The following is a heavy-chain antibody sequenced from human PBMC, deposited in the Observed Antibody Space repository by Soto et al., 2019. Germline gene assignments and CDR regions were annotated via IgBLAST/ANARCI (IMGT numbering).Heavy chain of an antibody. CDR1: SGSISSSNW. J-gene: IGHJ4*02. CDR3: ASRYAPSEFDH. D-gene: IGHD2-2*01. CDR2: IYHIGST. V-gene: IGHV4-4*02. Sequence: SETLSLTCAVSSGSISSSNWWSWVRQPPGKGLEWIGGIYHIGSTNYNPSLKSRVTISVDKSKNQFSLKLTSVTAADTGVYFCASRYAPSEFDHWGQGSLVTVSS.